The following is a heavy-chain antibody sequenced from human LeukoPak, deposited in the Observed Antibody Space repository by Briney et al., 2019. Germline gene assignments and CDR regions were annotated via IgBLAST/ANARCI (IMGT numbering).Heavy chain of an antibody. CDR2: ISYDGSNK. J-gene: IGHJ4*02. D-gene: IGHD6-19*01. CDR3: AKGGRAVAGTYNY. Sequence: GGSLRLSCAASGFTFSSYAMHWVRQAPGKGLEWVAVISYDGSNKYYADSVKGRFTIARDNSKNTRYLQMNSLRAEDTAVYYCAKGGRAVAGTYNYWGQGTLVTVSS. CDR1: GFTFSSYA. V-gene: IGHV3-30*07.